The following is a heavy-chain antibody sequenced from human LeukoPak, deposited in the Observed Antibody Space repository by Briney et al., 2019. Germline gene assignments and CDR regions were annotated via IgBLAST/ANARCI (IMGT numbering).Heavy chain of an antibody. J-gene: IGHJ6*04. CDR1: EFTFGDYA. V-gene: IGHV3-49*04. D-gene: IGHD5-12*01. Sequence: PGGSLRLSCTASEFTFGDYAISWVRQAPGKGLEWLGFIRSKDNDGTTDYAASVKGRFIISRDDSKSVAYLEMNDLKIEDTAVYYCTRDRWGGGYISRGMDVWGKGTRSPFLQ. CDR2: IRSKDNDGTT. CDR3: TRDRWGGGYISRGMDV.